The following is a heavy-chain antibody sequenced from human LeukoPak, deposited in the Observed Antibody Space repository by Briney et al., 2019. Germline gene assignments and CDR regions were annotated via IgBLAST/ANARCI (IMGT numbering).Heavy chain of an antibody. CDR3: TRHDYGDYLTDY. V-gene: IGHV3-73*01. CDR1: GFTFSGSA. Sequence: PGGSLRLSCAASGFTFSGSAMHWVRQASGKGLEWVGRIRSKANSYATAYAASVKGRFTISRDDSKKTAYLPMNSLKTEDTAVYYCTRHDYGDYLTDYWDQGNLVTVSS. CDR2: IRSKANSYAT. J-gene: IGHJ4*02. D-gene: IGHD4-17*01.